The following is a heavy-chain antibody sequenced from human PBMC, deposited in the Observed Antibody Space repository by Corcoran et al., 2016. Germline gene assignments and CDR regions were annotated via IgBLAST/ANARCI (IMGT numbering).Heavy chain of an antibody. CDR3: ARSPLVVGTATNYYYGMDV. CDR2: IIPIFGTA. V-gene: IGHV1-69*06. Sequence: QVQLVQSGAEVKKPGSSVKVSCKASGGTFSSYAISWVRQAPGQGLEWMGGIIPIFGTANYAQKFQGRVTITADKSTSTAYMELSSLRSEDTAGEYGARSPLVVGTATNYYYGMDVCGQGTTVTVSS. D-gene: IGHD2-21*02. J-gene: IGHJ6*02. CDR1: GGTFSSYA.